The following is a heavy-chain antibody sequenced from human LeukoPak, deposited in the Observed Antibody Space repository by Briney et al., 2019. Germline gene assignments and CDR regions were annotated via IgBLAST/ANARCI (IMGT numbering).Heavy chain of an antibody. CDR1: GYTFTSYD. V-gene: IGHV1-8*01. J-gene: IGHJ4*02. D-gene: IGHD3-10*01. Sequence: ASVKVSCKASGYTFTSYDINWVRQATGQGVEWMRWMNPNSGNTGYAQKFQGRVTMTRNTSISTAYMELSSLRSEDTAVYYCARGRSGGSGNYYFDYWGQGTLVTVSS. CDR2: MNPNSGNT. CDR3: ARGRSGGSGNYYFDY.